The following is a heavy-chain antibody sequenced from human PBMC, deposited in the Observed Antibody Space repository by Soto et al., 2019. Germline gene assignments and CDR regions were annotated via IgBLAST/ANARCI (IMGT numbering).Heavy chain of an antibody. Sequence: EVQLVESGGGLVQPGGSLRLSCAASGFTFSSYEMNWVRQAPGKALEWVSYISSSGSTIYYADSVKGRFTISRDNAKNSLYLQMNSLRAEDTAVYYCARVEAAAGTGSPGFDYWGQGTLVTVSS. D-gene: IGHD6-13*01. CDR1: GFTFSSYE. J-gene: IGHJ4*02. CDR2: ISSSGSTI. V-gene: IGHV3-48*03. CDR3: ARVEAAAGTGSPGFDY.